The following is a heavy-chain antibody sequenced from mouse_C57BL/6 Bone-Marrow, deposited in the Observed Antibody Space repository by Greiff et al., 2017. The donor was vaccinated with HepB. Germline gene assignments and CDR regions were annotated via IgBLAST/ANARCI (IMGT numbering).Heavy chain of an antibody. V-gene: IGHV14-2*01. J-gene: IGHJ2*01. Sequence: EVQLQQSGAELVKPGASVKLSCTASGFNIKDYYMHWVKQRTEQGLEWIGRIDPEDGETKYAPKFQGKATITADTSSNTAYLQLSSLTSEDTAFYYWASTTIVAEDFDYWGQGTTLTVSS. D-gene: IGHD1-1*01. CDR1: GFNIKDYY. CDR3: ASTTIVAEDFDY. CDR2: IDPEDGET.